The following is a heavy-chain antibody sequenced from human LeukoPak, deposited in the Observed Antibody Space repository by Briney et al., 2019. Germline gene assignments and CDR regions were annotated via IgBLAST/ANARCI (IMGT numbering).Heavy chain of an antibody. Sequence: PSETLSLTCTVSGGSISSYHWSWSRQPPGKGLEWIGDTYNSGSTNYNPSLKSRVTISVDTSKNQLSLKLSSVTAADTAVYHCVRLQPNTGEWAFDIWGQGTMVSVSS. D-gene: IGHD1-1*01. CDR1: GGSISSYH. CDR2: TYNSGST. J-gene: IGHJ3*02. V-gene: IGHV4-59*01. CDR3: VRLQPNTGEWAFDI.